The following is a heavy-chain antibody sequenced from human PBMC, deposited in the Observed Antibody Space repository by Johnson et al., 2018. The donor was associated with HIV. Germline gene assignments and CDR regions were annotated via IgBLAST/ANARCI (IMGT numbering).Heavy chain of an antibody. Sequence: EVQLVESGGGFIQPGGSLRLSCAASGFSVSRHYMSWVRLAPGKGLEWVSIIYSGGSTYYADSVKGRFTISRDNSKNTLYLQMNSLRAEDTAVYYCAKCDGGDCYYDAFDIWGQGTMVTVSS. CDR3: AKCDGGDCYYDAFDI. CDR2: IYSGGST. CDR1: GFSVSRHY. J-gene: IGHJ3*02. V-gene: IGHV3-53*01. D-gene: IGHD2-21*02.